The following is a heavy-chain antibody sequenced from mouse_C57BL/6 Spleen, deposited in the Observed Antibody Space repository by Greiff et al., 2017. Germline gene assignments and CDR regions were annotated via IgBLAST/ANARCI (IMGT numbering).Heavy chain of an antibody. CDR1: GYTFTDYA. V-gene: IGHV1-53*01. D-gene: IGHD2-4*01. CDR2: INPSNGGT. CDR3: ARSEDYDEDFDY. J-gene: IGHJ2*01. Sequence: QVQLQQSGPELVRPGVSVKISCKGSGYTFTDYAMHWVKQRPGQGLEWIGNINPSNGGTNYNEKFKSKATLTVDKSSSTAYMQLSSLTSEDSAVYYCARSEDYDEDFDYWGQGTTLTVSS.